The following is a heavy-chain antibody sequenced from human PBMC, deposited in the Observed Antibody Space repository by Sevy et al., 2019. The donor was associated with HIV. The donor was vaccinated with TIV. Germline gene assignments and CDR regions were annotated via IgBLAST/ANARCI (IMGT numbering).Heavy chain of an antibody. CDR3: AREGLGSHYYYFMEV. Sequence: GGSLRLSCAASGFTVSSNYMSWVRQAPGKGLEWVSVIYSGGSTYYADSVKGRFTISRDNSKNTLYLQMNSRRAEATAVYYSAREGLGSHYYYFMEVWGKGTTVTVS. J-gene: IGHJ6*03. CDR2: IYSGGST. D-gene: IGHD3-10*01. V-gene: IGHV3-53*01. CDR1: GFTVSSNY.